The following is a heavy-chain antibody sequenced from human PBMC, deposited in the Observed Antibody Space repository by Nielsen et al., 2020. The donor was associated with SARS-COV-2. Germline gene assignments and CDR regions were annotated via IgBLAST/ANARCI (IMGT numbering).Heavy chain of an antibody. CDR3: ARARYSSSWYPLFYGMDV. CDR1: GFTFSSYA. J-gene: IGHJ6*02. D-gene: IGHD6-13*01. V-gene: IGHV3-23*01. CDR2: ISGSGGST. Sequence: GSLRLSCAASGFTFSSYAMSWVRQAPGKGLEWVSAISGSGGSTYYADSVKGRFTISRDNSKNTLYLQMNSLRAEDTALYYCARARYSSSWYPLFYGMDVWGQGTTVTVSS.